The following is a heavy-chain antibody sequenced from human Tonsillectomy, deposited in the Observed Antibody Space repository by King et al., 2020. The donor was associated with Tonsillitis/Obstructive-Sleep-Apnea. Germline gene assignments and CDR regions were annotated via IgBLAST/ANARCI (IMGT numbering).Heavy chain of an antibody. CDR3: ARHKWLLLDLNWFDP. D-gene: IGHD3-22*01. CDR2: INYSGST. Sequence: PLQESGPGLVKPSETLSLTCTVSGGSISSSSYYWGWIRQPPGKGLEWIGSINYSGSTYYNPSLKSRVTISVDTSKNQFSLKLSSVTAADTAVYHCARHKWLLLDLNWFDPWGQGTLVTVSS. V-gene: IGHV4-39*01. J-gene: IGHJ5*02. CDR1: GGSISSSSYY.